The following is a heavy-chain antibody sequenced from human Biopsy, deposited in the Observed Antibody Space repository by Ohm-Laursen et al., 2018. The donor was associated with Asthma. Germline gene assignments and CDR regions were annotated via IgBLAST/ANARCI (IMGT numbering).Heavy chain of an antibody. CDR3: AKVRSDWVITESFDY. Sequence: SLRLSCTAYGFKFDEYIMYWVRQAPGKGLEWVSGISWNSATIGYADSVEGRFTISRDNAKNSVFLHMDSLRPEDTAFYYCAKVRSDWVITESFDYWGQGVLVTVSS. J-gene: IGHJ4*02. CDR2: ISWNSATI. V-gene: IGHV3-9*01. CDR1: GFKFDEYI. D-gene: IGHD3-22*01.